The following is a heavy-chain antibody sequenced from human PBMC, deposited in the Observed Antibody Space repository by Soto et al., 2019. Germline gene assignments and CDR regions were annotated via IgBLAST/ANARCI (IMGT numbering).Heavy chain of an antibody. J-gene: IGHJ4*02. CDR2: INAGNGNT. V-gene: IGHV1-3*01. D-gene: IGHD2-15*01. Sequence: QVQLVQSGAEVKKPGASVKVSCKASGYTFTSYAMHWVRQAPGQRLEWMGWINAGNGNTKYSQKFQGRVTITRDTSAITAYMELSSLRSEDTAVYYCAILYVVVEAATSVWGQGTLVTVSS. CDR1: GYTFTSYA. CDR3: AILYVVVEAATSV.